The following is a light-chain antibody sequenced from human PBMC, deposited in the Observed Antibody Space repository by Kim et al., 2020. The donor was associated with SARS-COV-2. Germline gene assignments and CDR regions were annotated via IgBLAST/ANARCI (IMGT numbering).Light chain of an antibody. CDR1: QSVSSY. V-gene: IGKV3-11*01. CDR3: QQRSNWLYT. J-gene: IGKJ2*01. CDR2: DAF. Sequence: EIVLTQSPATLSLSPGERATLSCRASQSVSSYLAWYQQKPGQAPRLLIYDAFNRATGIPARFSGSGSGTDFTLTISSLEPEDFAVYYCQQRSNWLYTFGQGTKLEIK.